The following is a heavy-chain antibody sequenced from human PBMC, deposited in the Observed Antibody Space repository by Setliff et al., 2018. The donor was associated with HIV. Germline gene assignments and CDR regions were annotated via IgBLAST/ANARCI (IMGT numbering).Heavy chain of an antibody. CDR3: ARTLRAAAMGYFDY. Sequence: TLSLTCAVSGYSISSGYYWGWIRQPPGKGLEWIGSIYHSGSTYNNPSLKSRVTISVDTSKNQFSLKLTSVTAADTAVYYCARTLRAAAMGYFDYWGQGTLVTV. D-gene: IGHD5-18*01. CDR2: IYHSGST. CDR1: GYSISSGYY. J-gene: IGHJ4*02. V-gene: IGHV4-38-2*01.